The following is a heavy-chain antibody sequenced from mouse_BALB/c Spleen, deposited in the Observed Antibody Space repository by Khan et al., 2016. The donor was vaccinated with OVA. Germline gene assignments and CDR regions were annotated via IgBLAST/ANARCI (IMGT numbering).Heavy chain of an antibody. Sequence: QVQLQQSGAELARPGASVKMSCKASGYTFTSYSMHWIKQRPGQGLEWIGNINPSNGYTNHNQNFRDKATLTADKSSSTAYMQLSSLTSEDSAVYSCARDFHYHGSRWALDYWGQGTSVTVSS. V-gene: IGHV1-4*01. CDR3: ARDFHYHGSRWALDY. J-gene: IGHJ4*01. CDR2: INPSNGYT. CDR1: GYTFTSYS. D-gene: IGHD1-1*01.